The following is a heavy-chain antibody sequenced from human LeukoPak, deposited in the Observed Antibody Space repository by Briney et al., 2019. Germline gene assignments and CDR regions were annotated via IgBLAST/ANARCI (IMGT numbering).Heavy chain of an antibody. V-gene: IGHV2-5*01. CDR2: IYWNDDK. CDR1: GFSLSTSGVG. CDR3: AHSRVGATDDWFDP. J-gene: IGHJ5*02. D-gene: IGHD1-26*01. Sequence: SGPTLVKPTQTLTLTCTFSGFSLSTSGVGVGWIRQPPGKALEWLALIYWNDDKRYSPSLKSRLTITKDTSKNQVVLTMTNMDPVDTATYYCAHSRVGATDDWFDPWGQGTLVTVSS.